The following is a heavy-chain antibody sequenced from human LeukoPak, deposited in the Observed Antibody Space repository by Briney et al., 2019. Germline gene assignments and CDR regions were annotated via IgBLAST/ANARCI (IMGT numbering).Heavy chain of an antibody. D-gene: IGHD3-16*01. J-gene: IGHJ3*01. V-gene: IGHV1-69*04. CDR2: IIPTLDVA. Sequence: GSSVKVSCKASGGTFSSYVITWVRQAPGQGLEWMGRIIPTLDVANFAQKFKGRVTITADRSTNTAHLELSSLKSEDTAIYYCTREGVYTPDPSSYHRHAFDVWGKGTVVIVSS. CDR3: TREGVYTPDPSSYHRHAFDV. CDR1: GGTFSSYV.